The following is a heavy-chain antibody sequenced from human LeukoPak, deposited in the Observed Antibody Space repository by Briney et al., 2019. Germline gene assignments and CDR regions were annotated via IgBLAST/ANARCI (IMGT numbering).Heavy chain of an antibody. V-gene: IGHV3-33*01. CDR2: IWYDGSNK. CDR1: GFTFSNYD. CDR3: ARDPGGVVYFDY. D-gene: IGHD2-8*01. J-gene: IGHJ4*02. Sequence: GGSLRLSCAVSGFTFSNYDMHWVRQALGKGLEWVAVIWYDGSNKYYADSVKGRFTISRDNSKNTLYLQMNTLRAEDTAVYYCARDPGGVVYFDYWGQGTLVTVSS.